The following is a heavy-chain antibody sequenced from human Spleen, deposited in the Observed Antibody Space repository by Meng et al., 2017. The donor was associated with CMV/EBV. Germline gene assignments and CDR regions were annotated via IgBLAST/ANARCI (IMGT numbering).Heavy chain of an antibody. D-gene: IGHD3-9*01. V-gene: IGHV4-61*02. CDR2: IYTSGST. J-gene: IGHJ5*02. CDR1: GGSISSGSYY. CDR3: VRDRLTGYLNWFDP. Sequence: QVQLQESGPGLVKPSQTLSLTCTVSGGSISSGSYYWSWIRQPAGKGLEWIGRIYTSGSTNYNPSLKSRVTISVDTSKNQFSLKLSSVTAADTAVYYCVRDRLTGYLNWFDPWGQGTLVTVSS.